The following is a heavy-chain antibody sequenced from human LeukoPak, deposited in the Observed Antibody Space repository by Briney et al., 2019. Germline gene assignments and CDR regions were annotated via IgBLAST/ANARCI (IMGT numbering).Heavy chain of an antibody. V-gene: IGHV4-39*01. J-gene: IGHJ4*02. D-gene: IGHD3-10*01. CDR3: VRHNRGFDY. CDR1: GGSISSSSYY. CDR2: IYYSGST. Sequence: SETLSLTCTVSGGSISSSSYYWGWIRQPPGKGLEWIGSIYYSGSTYYNPSLKSRVTISVDTSKNQFSLKLSSATAADTAVYYCVRHNRGFDYWGQGTLVTVSS.